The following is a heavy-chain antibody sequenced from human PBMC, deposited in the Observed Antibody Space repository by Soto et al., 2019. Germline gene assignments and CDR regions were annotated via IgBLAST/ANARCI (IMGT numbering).Heavy chain of an antibody. Sequence: SETLSLTCAVSGYSVSSGYYWGWIRQPAEKGLEWLGSILHSGNTYNNPALKSRVTMSVDTSKNQFSLRLRSVTAAATAIYYCARLLYDSRGYYYFDYWGQGTLVTVSS. D-gene: IGHD3-22*01. J-gene: IGHJ4*02. CDR3: ARLLYDSRGYYYFDY. CDR2: ILHSGNT. CDR1: GYSVSSGYY. V-gene: IGHV4-38-2*01.